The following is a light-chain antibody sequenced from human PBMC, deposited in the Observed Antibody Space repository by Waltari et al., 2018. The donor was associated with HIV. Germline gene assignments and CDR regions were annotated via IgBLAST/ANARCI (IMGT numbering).Light chain of an antibody. Sequence: QSALTQPASVSGALGQSITFSCTGNSSDIGGYDYISWYKQHPGKAPKLIIFDVTNRPSGVSDRFSGSKSGPSASLAITGLQAEYEADYSCQSYDSSLGGSVFGGGTKLTVL. V-gene: IGLV2-14*03. J-gene: IGLJ3*02. CDR2: DVT. CDR3: QSYDSSLGGSV. CDR1: SSDIGGYDY.